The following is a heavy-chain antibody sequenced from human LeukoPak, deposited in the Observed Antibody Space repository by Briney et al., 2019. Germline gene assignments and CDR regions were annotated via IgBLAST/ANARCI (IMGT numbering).Heavy chain of an antibody. CDR2: IYTSGST. Sequence: SETLSLTCTVSGGSISSYYWSWIRQPAGKGLVWIGRIYTSGSTNYNPSLKSRVTMSVDTSKNQFSLKLSSGTSADAAVYYCASGSGSGGRLNDYWGQGTVVTVSS. CDR1: GGSISSYY. D-gene: IGHD3-10*01. CDR3: ASGSGSGGRLNDY. J-gene: IGHJ4*02. V-gene: IGHV4-4*07.